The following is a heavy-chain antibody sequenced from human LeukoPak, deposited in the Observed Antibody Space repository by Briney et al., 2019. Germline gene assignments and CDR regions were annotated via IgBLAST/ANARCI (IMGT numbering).Heavy chain of an antibody. CDR2: MNPNNGHT. CDR3: ARGRVEHAFDI. V-gene: IGHV1-8*01. CDR1: GYSFTSFD. Sequence: ASVKVSCKASGYSFTSFDINWVRQTTGQGLEWVGWMNPNNGHTAYAHKFQDRVTMTRDISISTAYMELSSLRSEDTAVYYCARGRVEHAFDIWGQGTMVTVSS. J-gene: IGHJ3*02.